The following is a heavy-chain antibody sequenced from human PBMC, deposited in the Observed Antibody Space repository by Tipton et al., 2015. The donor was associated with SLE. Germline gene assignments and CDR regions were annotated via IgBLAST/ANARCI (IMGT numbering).Heavy chain of an antibody. D-gene: IGHD3-10*02. CDR1: GDFTSTYY. CDR2: VYYSGTA. Sequence: GLVKPSETLSLSCTVAGDFTSTYYWSWIRQPPGKEMEWIGFVYYSGTARYNPSFQSRVTISADTSKNQFSLKLISVTAADTAVYYCARGMLTWRGASVGVDVWGQGTTVNVSS. J-gene: IGHJ6*02. CDR3: ARGMLTWRGASVGVDV. V-gene: IGHV4-59*01.